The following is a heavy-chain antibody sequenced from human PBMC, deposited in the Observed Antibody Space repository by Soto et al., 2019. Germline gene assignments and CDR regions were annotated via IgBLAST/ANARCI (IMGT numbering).Heavy chain of an antibody. V-gene: IGHV3-30*13. Sequence: QAQLVESGGGVVQPGRSLRLSCIVSGFSFSNFGMHWVRQAPGKGLEWVAAMSFDGSKTYYADSVKGRFTISRDVSKNSLYLQMESLIPEDKAVYFCVKDKACGVALVGMDVWGQGTTVIVSS. CDR2: MSFDGSKT. J-gene: IGHJ6*02. CDR1: GFSFSNFG. D-gene: IGHD2-21*01. CDR3: VKDKACGVALVGMDV.